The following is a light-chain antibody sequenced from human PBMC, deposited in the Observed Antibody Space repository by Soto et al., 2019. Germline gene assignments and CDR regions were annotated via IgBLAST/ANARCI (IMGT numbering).Light chain of an antibody. CDR3: QYLNSFPLT. CDR2: LAS. CDR1: QGIRNY. J-gene: IGKJ4*01. V-gene: IGKV1-9*01. Sequence: IQLTQSPSSLSASVGDRVTITCRASQGIRNYLAWYQQKPGKAPNLLIDLASTLQGGVPSRFSGSGSGTDFSLTISSLQPEDVATYYCQYLNSFPLTFGGGTKVDIK.